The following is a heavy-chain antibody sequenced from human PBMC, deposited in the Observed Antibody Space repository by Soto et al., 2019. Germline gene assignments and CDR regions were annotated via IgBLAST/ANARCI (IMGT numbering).Heavy chain of an antibody. CDR1: GGSFSGYY. CDR3: ARARFHDY. V-gene: IGHV4-34*01. J-gene: IGHJ4*02. D-gene: IGHD2-21*01. CDR2: INHSGST. Sequence: QVQLQQWGAGLLKPSETLSLTCAVYGGSFSGYYWSWIRQPPGKGLEWIGEINHSGSTNYNPSLKSRVIISVDTSKNQFSLKLSSVTAADTAVYYCARARFHDYWGQGTLVTVSS.